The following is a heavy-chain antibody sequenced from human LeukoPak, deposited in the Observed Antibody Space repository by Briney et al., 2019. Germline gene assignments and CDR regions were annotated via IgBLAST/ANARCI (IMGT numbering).Heavy chain of an antibody. D-gene: IGHD1-26*01. V-gene: IGHV3-48*04. Sequence: GGSLRLSCAASGFTFSSYSMNWVRQAPGKGLERISYISSSSSTKYYADSVKGRFTISRDNAKNSLYLQMNSLRAEDTAVYYCVREDGSSYYFNYWGQGSLVTVSS. J-gene: IGHJ4*02. CDR2: ISSSSSTK. CDR3: VREDGSSYYFNY. CDR1: GFTFSSYS.